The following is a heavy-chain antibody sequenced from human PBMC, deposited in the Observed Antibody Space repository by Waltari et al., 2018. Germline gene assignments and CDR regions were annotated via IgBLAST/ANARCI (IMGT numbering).Heavy chain of an antibody. D-gene: IGHD6-19*01. Sequence: EVRLVQSGAEVKKPGESLKISCKGSGYTFTSYWIGWVRQMPGKGLEWMGSIYPGDSATRYRPAFQGQVTSSADKSISTAYLQWTSLKASDTAMYYCARQGSSDWLPPDPWGQGTLVTVSS. CDR3: ARQGSSDWLPPDP. J-gene: IGHJ5*02. CDR2: IYPGDSAT. V-gene: IGHV5-51*01. CDR1: GYTFTSYW.